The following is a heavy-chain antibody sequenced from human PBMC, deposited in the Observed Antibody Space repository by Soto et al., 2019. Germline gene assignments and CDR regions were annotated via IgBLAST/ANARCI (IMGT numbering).Heavy chain of an antibody. CDR1: GDTFSSYA. D-gene: IGHD3-22*01. CDR2: IIPRNGKT. CDR3: ARKVRSEIDY. J-gene: IGHJ4*02. V-gene: IGHV1-3*01. Sequence: ASVKVSCKASGDTFSSYAINWVRQAPGQGLEWMGWIIPRNGKTKYAQKFQGRVTITRDTTASTAYMELSSLRSEDTAVYYCARKVRSEIDYWGQGTLVTVSS.